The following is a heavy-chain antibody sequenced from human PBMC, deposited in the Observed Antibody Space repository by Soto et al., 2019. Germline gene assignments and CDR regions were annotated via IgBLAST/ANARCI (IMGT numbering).Heavy chain of an antibody. CDR1: GFTFSSYS. CDR3: ARESVVAAKSNWFDP. CDR2: ISSSSSYI. D-gene: IGHD2-15*01. V-gene: IGHV3-21*01. J-gene: IGHJ5*02. Sequence: PGGSLRLSCAASGFTFSSYSMNWVRQAPGKGLEWVSSISSSSSYIYYAGSVKGRFTISRDNAKNSLYLQMNSLRAEDTAVYYCARESVVAAKSNWFDPWGQGTLVTVSS.